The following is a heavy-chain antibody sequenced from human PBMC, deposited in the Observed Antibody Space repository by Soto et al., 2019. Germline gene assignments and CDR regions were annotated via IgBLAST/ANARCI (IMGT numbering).Heavy chain of an antibody. Sequence: ASVKVSCKASGYTFTSYGISWVRQAPGQGLEWMGWISAYNGNTNYAQKLQGRVTMTTDTSTSTAYMELRSLRSDDTAVYYCARDLSFITGTPLRKYYYYMDVWGKGTTVTVSS. D-gene: IGHD1-20*01. J-gene: IGHJ6*03. CDR2: ISAYNGNT. CDR1: GYTFTSYG. V-gene: IGHV1-18*01. CDR3: ARDLSFITGTPLRKYYYYMDV.